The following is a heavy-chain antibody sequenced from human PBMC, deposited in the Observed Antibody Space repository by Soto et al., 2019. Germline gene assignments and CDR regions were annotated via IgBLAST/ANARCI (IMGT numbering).Heavy chain of an antibody. CDR1: GGSFSGYY. Sequence: PSETLSLTCAVHGGSFSGYYWSWIRQPPGKGLEWIGEINHSGSTNYNPSLKSRVTISVDTSKNQFSLKLSSVTAADTAVYYCARSRPVLLWFGESNNWFDPWGQGTLVTVSS. CDR3: ARSRPVLLWFGESNNWFDP. D-gene: IGHD3-10*01. J-gene: IGHJ5*02. V-gene: IGHV4-34*01. CDR2: INHSGST.